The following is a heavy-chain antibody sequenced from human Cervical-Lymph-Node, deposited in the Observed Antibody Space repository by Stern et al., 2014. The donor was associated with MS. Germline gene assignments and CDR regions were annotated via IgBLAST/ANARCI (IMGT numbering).Heavy chain of an antibody. CDR1: GGTFSTSG. CDR2: IIPLVNTT. V-gene: IGHV1-69*06. D-gene: IGHD1-26*01. Sequence: MQLVESGAEVKRPGSSVKVSCKASGGTFSTSGITWVRQAPGQGLEWMGGIIPLVNTTIYSRKFQGRLTITADKYTSTAYMALNSLKSDDTAVYFCARDLGVGPTVSWGQGTVVTVSS. CDR3: ARDLGVGPTVS. J-gene: IGHJ5*02.